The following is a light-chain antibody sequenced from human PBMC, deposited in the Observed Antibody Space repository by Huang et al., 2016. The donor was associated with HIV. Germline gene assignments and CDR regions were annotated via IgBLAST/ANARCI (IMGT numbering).Light chain of an antibody. CDR2: DAS. CDR1: RGISSG. V-gene: IGKV1D-13*01. CDR3: QQFNNYLT. J-gene: IGKJ5*01. Sequence: AIQLTQSPSSLSASVGDRVTITCRASRGISSGLAWYQQKPGKAPKLLIFDASSLESGVTSRFSGSGSGTDFTLTISSLQPEDFATYYCQQFNNYLTFGQGTRLEIQ.